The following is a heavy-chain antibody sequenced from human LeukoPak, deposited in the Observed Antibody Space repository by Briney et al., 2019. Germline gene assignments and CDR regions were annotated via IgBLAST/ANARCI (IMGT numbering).Heavy chain of an antibody. CDR1: GGSFSGYD. Sequence: SETLSLTCAVYGGSFSGYDWSWIRQPPGKGLEWIGEINHSGSTNYNPSLKSRVTISVDTSKNQFSLKLSSVTAADTAVYYCARGRYNCSYWGQGTLVTVSS. J-gene: IGHJ4*02. CDR3: ARGRYNCSY. D-gene: IGHD1-20*01. V-gene: IGHV4-34*01. CDR2: INHSGST.